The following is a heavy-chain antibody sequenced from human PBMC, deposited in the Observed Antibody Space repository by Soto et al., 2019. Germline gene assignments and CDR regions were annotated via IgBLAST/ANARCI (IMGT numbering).Heavy chain of an antibody. D-gene: IGHD2-15*01. CDR1: GSSINSSGYY. J-gene: IGHJ4*02. CDR3: ARLPSRHLVDS. V-gene: IGHV4-39*01. CDR2: MFYGVST. Sequence: PSETLSLTCTVSGSSINSSGYYWSWIRQPPGKGLEWIGSMFYGVSTYYNPSLKSRVTVSVDTSKNQFSLNLRSVTAADTPVYYCARLPSRHLVDSWGQGTLVTVSS.